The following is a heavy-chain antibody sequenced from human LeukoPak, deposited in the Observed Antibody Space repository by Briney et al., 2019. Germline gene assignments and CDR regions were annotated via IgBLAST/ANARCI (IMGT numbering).Heavy chain of an antibody. CDR1: GFTFSSYA. CDR3: AKGRRDAYNLDFDY. J-gene: IGHJ4*02. V-gene: IGHV3-23*01. Sequence: EPGGSLRLSCAASGFTFSSYAMNWVRQAPGKGLEWVSTISSGGGSTYYADSVKGRFTISRDNSKNTLYLQMNSLRAEDTAVYYCAKGRRDAYNLDFDYWGQGTLVTVSS. D-gene: IGHD5-24*01. CDR2: ISSGGGST.